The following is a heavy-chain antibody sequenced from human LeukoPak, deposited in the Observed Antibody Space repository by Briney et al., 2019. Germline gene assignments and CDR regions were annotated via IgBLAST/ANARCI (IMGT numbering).Heavy chain of an antibody. CDR3: ARELSSTSCYALDY. CDR1: GFTFSIYA. D-gene: IGHD2-2*01. CDR2: ISGSGGGT. V-gene: IGHV3-23*01. Sequence: GGSLRLSCAASGFTFSIYAMTWVRQAPGKGLEWVSTISGSGGGTYYADSVKGRFTISRDNSKNTLYLQMDSLRAEDTAVYYCARELSSTSCYALDYWGQGTLVTVSS. J-gene: IGHJ4*02.